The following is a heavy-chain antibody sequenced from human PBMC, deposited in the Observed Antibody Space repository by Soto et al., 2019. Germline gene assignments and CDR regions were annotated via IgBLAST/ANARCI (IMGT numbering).Heavy chain of an antibody. V-gene: IGHV3-33*01. J-gene: IGHJ4*02. D-gene: IGHD6-19*01. CDR3: ARAEATGYSSGWSYFDY. CDR1: GFTFRSYG. Sequence: GALSLSWAASGFTFRSYGMHWVREAPGKGLEGGAVRGYDGSTNYYADSVKGGFTISRDNSKNTLYLQLNSLRAADTAVYYCARAEATGYSSGWSYFDYWGQGTLVTVSS. CDR2: RGYDGSTN.